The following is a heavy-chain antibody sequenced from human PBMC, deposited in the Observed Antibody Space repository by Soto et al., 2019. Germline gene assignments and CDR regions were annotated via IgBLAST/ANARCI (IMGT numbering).Heavy chain of an antibody. CDR1: GFTFSSYA. CDR3: ATSLSTSTSSDY. CDR2: ISVSGGT. D-gene: IGHD6-6*01. J-gene: IGHJ4*02. Sequence: RRSLRLSCAASGFTFSSYAMNWVRQAPGKGPEWVSHISVSGGTYYADSVKGRFTISRDNSKNTLFLQMNSLRAEDTAVYYCATSLSTSTSSDYWGQATPVTVYS. V-gene: IGHV3-23*01.